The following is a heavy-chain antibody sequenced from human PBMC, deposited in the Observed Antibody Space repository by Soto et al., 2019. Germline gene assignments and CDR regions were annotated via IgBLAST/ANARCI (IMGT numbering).Heavy chain of an antibody. D-gene: IGHD6-13*01. V-gene: IGHV3-23*01. CDR2: ISGSVGST. Sequence: PGGSLRLSCEGSGFIFSDQAMGWVRQAPGKGLEWVSAISGSVGSTYYADSVKGRFTISRDNSKNTLYLQMNSLRDEDTAVYYCAKDRTIASRNFDDWGQGALVTVSS. J-gene: IGHJ4*02. CDR3: AKDRTIASRNFDD. CDR1: GFIFSDQA.